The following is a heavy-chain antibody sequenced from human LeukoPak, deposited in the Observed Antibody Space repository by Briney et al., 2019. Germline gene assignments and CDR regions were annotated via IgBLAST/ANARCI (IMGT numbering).Heavy chain of an antibody. J-gene: IGHJ4*02. Sequence: GGSLRLSCADSGVTFSSYGMHWVRQAPGKGLEWVANIKRDGSDKYYVVSVEGRFTISRDNAKNSLYLQMNSLRAEDTAVYYCARERYCSGGSCYWGQGTLVTVSS. V-gene: IGHV3-7*03. CDR2: IKRDGSDK. D-gene: IGHD2-15*01. CDR3: ARERYCSGGSCY. CDR1: GVTFSSYG.